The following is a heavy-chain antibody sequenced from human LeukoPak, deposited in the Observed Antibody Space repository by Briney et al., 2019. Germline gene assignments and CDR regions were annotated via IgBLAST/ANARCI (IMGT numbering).Heavy chain of an antibody. D-gene: IGHD2-2*01. V-gene: IGHV1-8*01. Sequence: ASVKVSCKASGYPFSIYDVNWVRQAAGQGLEWLGWMNPNGIAAGYSQKFQDRVTLTMDTSTSTAYLELSSLRPEDTAVYYCARGRLSTLWGQGTLVTVSS. CDR2: MNPNGIAA. J-gene: IGHJ4*02. CDR3: ARGRLSTL. CDR1: GYPFSIYD.